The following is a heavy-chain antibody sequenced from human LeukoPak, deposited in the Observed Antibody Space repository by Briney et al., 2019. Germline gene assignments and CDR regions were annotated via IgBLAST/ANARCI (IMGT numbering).Heavy chain of an antibody. CDR1: GFTFSGYA. D-gene: IGHD6-13*01. V-gene: IGHV3-64*01. CDR3: ARAGYSSSWSSFDY. Sequence: GGSLRLSCAASGFTFSGYAMHWVRQAPGKGLEYVSAISSNGGSTYYANSVKGRFTISRDNSKNTLYLQMGSLRAEDMAVYYCARAGYSSSWSSFDYWGQGTLVTVSS. J-gene: IGHJ4*02. CDR2: ISSNGGST.